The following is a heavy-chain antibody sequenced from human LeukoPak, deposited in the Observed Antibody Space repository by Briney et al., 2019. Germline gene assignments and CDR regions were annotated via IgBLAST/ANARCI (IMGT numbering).Heavy chain of an antibody. J-gene: IGHJ4*02. Sequence: PGGSLRLSCAASGFTFSSYAMHWVRQAPGKGLEWVAVTSYDGSNKYYADSVKGRFTISRDNSKNTLYLQMNSLRAEDTAVYYCAREIGSSSGWCYFDYWGQGTLVTVSS. CDR1: GFTFSSYA. CDR3: AREIGSSSGWCYFDY. D-gene: IGHD6-19*01. V-gene: IGHV3-30-3*01. CDR2: TSYDGSNK.